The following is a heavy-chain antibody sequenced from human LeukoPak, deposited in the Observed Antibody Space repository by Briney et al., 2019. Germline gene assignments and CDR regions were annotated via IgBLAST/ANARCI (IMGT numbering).Heavy chain of an antibody. J-gene: IGHJ4*02. Sequence: RSGGSLRLSCAASGFTFSSYWMSWVRQTPGKGLEWVASIKQDGTEKHYVDSVKGRFTISKDNAKNSLYLQMNSLRAEDTAVYYCAGEDHSNYEYWGQGTLVTVSS. D-gene: IGHD4-11*01. CDR1: GFTFSSYW. CDR3: AGEDHSNYEY. CDR2: IKQDGTEK. V-gene: IGHV3-7*03.